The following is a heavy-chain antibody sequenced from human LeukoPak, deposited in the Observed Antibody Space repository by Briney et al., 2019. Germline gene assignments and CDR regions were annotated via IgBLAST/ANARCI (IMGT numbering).Heavy chain of an antibody. V-gene: IGHV4-31*03. CDR1: GGSISSGGYY. J-gene: IGHJ3*02. CDR3: ARLRGSGSYSAFDI. CDR2: IYYSGST. D-gene: IGHD3-10*01. Sequence: PSETLSLTCTVSGGSISSGGYYWSWIRQHPGKGLEWIVYIYYSGSTYYNPSLKSRVTISVDTSKNQFSLKLSSVTAADTAVYYCARLRGSGSYSAFDIWGQGTVVTVSS.